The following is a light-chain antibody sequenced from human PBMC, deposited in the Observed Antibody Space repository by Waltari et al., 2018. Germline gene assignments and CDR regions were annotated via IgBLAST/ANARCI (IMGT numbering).Light chain of an antibody. Sequence: EIVLTQSPGTLSLSPGERATLSCRASQSVSSSYLAWYQQKPGQPPRVLIHGASNRATGSPDRFSGSGSGTDFTLTISRLEPEDFAVYYCQQYGSSPWTFGQGTKVEIK. CDR2: GAS. J-gene: IGKJ1*01. V-gene: IGKV3-20*01. CDR1: QSVSSSY. CDR3: QQYGSSPWT.